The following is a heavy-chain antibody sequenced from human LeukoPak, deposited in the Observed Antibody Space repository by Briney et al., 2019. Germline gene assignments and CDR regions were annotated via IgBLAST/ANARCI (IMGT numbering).Heavy chain of an antibody. Sequence: GGSLRLSCAASGFTFSSYSMSWVRQAPGKGLEWVSAISGSGGSTYYADSVKGRFTISRDNSKNTLYLQMNTLRAEDTAVYFCAREEHYRRYFALWGRGTLVTVSS. CDR1: GFTFSSYS. J-gene: IGHJ2*01. D-gene: IGHD3-16*02. CDR3: AREEHYRRYFAL. V-gene: IGHV3-23*01. CDR2: ISGSGGST.